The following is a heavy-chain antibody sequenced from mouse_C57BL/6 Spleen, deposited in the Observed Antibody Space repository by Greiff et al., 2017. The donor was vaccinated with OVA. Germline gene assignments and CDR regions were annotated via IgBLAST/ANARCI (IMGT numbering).Heavy chain of an antibody. J-gene: IGHJ4*01. Sequence: VQLQESGAELVRPGTSVTVSCKASGYAFTNYLIAWVKQRPVQGLEWIGVINPGSGGTNYNEKFKGKATLTADKSSSTAYMQLSSLTSEDSAVYYCARRLVLYAKDYWGQGTSVTVSS. D-gene: IGHD1-2*01. CDR1: GYAFTNYL. CDR2: INPGSGGT. CDR3: ARRLVLYAKDY. V-gene: IGHV1-54*01.